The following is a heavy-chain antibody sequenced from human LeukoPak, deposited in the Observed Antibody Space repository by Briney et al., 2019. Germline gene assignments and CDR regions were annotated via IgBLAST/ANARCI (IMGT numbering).Heavy chain of an antibody. J-gene: IGHJ4*02. CDR3: ARTIRGVTFDY. CDR2: IYYSGST. V-gene: IGHV4-31*03. Sequence: SETLSLTCTVSGGSISSGGYYWSWIRQHPGKGLEWIGYIYYSGSTYYNPSLKSRVTISVDTSKNQFSLKLSSVTAADTAVYYCARTIRGVTFDYWGQGTLVTVSS. CDR1: GGSISSGGYY. D-gene: IGHD3-10*01.